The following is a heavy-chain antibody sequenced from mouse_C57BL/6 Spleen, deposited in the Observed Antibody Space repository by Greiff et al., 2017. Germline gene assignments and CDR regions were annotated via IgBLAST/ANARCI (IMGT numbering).Heavy chain of an antibody. D-gene: IGHD2-1*01. CDR1: GYTFTSYW. V-gene: IGHV1-69*01. J-gene: IGHJ4*01. Sequence: QVQLQQSGAELVKPGASVKLSCKASGYTFTSYWMHWVKQRPGQGLEWIGEIDRADSYTNYNHKFKGKSTLTVDKSSSTAYMQLSSLTSEDAAVYYCARGGHHGNQVDMGDWGQGTSVTAAS. CDR2: IDRADSYT. CDR3: ARGGHHGNQVDMGD.